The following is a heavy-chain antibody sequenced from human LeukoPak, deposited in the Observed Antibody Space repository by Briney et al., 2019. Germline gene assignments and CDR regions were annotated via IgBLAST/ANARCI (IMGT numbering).Heavy chain of an antibody. V-gene: IGHV4-59*01. Sequence: SETLSLTCTVSGGSISSYYWSWIRQPPGKGLEWIGYIYYSGSTNYNPSLKSRVTTSVDTSKNQFSLKLSSVTAADTAVYYCARSGYCSGGSCFALDYWGQGTLVTVSS. CDR2: IYYSGST. D-gene: IGHD2-15*01. CDR1: GGSISSYY. CDR3: ARSGYCSGGSCFALDY. J-gene: IGHJ4*02.